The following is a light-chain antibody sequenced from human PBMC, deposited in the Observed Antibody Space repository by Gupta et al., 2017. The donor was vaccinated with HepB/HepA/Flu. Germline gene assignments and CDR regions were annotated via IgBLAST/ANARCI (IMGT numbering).Light chain of an antibody. CDR3: QQYYSSPWT. Sequence: DIVMTQSPDSLAVSLGERATINCRSSQSVLYSSNNKNYLAWYQQKAGQPPKLLIYWASTREAGVPDRFSGSGSGTDFTLTISSLQAEDVAVYYCQQYYSSPWTFGQGTRGEIK. V-gene: IGKV4-1*01. CDR2: WAS. CDR1: QSVLYSSNNKNY. J-gene: IGKJ1*01.